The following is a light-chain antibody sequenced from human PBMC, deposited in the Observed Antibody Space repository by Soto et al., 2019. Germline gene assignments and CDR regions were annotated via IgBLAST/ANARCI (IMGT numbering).Light chain of an antibody. Sequence: DIVMTQSPDSLAVSLGERATIHCKSSQSLLFTANNVNYLTWYQQKPGQPPKLLIYWASTRESGVPNRFSGSGAGTDFTLTISSLLAEDVAVYYCQQCYSSPYTFGQGTKLEIK. CDR3: QQCYSSPYT. CDR1: QSLLFTANNVNY. J-gene: IGKJ2*01. V-gene: IGKV4-1*01. CDR2: WAS.